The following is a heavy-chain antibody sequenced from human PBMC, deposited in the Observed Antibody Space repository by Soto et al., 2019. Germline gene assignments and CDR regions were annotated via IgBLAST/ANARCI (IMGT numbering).Heavy chain of an antibody. CDR3: ATDRRIVGATTWGWGWFDP. J-gene: IGHJ5*02. CDR1: GYTLTELS. Sequence: QVQLVQSGAEVKKPGASVKVSCMISGYTLTELSMQWVRQAPGKGLEWMGGFDAEDGETIYAQKFQGRVTMTEDTSTDTAYMELSSLRSEDTAVYYCATDRRIVGATTWGWGWFDPWGQGTLVTVSS. CDR2: FDAEDGET. V-gene: IGHV1-24*01. D-gene: IGHD1-26*01.